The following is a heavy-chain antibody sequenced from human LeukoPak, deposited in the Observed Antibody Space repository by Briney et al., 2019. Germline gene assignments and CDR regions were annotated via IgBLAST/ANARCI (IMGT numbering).Heavy chain of an antibody. D-gene: IGHD2-8*01. Sequence: SETLSLTCTVSGGSISSGGYYWSWIRQPPGKGLEWIGYIYHSGSTYYNPSLKSRVTISVDTSKNQFSLKLTSVTAADTAVYYCARREWAKYYLDYWGQGTLVTVSS. CDR2: IYHSGST. V-gene: IGHV4-30-2*01. J-gene: IGHJ4*02. CDR1: GGSISSGGYY. CDR3: ARREWAKYYLDY.